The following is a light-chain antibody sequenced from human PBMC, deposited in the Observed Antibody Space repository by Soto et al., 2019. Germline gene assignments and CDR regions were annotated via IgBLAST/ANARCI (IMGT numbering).Light chain of an antibody. CDR1: QNIDTY. V-gene: IGKV1-39*01. Sequence: DIQMTQSPSSLSAYFGDRVTLTCRASQNIDTYLTWYQQKPGTAPKLLMYAASSLHSGVPSRFSGSGSGTDLTLTISILQREDVATYQRQLIHTTPYTFGQGTKLEI. CDR2: AAS. CDR3: QLIHTTPYT. J-gene: IGKJ2*01.